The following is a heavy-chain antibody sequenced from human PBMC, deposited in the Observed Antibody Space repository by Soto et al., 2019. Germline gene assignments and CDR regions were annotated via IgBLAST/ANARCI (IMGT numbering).Heavy chain of an antibody. J-gene: IGHJ4*02. CDR2: IYYSGST. V-gene: IGHV4-59*01. CDR1: GDSISTSY. CDR3: ARDAVYCISTNCFGFFDS. Sequence: SETLSRTCTVSGDSISTSYWSWIRQAPGKGLEWIGNIYYSGSTNYNPSLKNRVTISVDTSKTQISLKLISVTAADTAVYYCARDAVYCISTNCFGFFDSWGQGTLVTVSS. D-gene: IGHD2-2*01.